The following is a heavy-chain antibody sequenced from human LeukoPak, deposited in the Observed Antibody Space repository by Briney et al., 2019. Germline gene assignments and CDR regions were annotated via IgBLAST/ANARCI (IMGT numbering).Heavy chain of an antibody. CDR3: AKDYSSSWLVGYYFDY. CDR1: GFTFSSYA. V-gene: IGHV3-23*01. J-gene: IGHJ4*02. CDR2: ISGSGGST. Sequence: GGSLRLSCAASGFTFSSYAMSWVRQAPGKGLEWVSAISGSGGSTYYADSVKGRFTIPRDNSKNTLYLQMNSLRAEDTAVYYCAKDYSSSWLVGYYFDYWGQGTLVTVSS. D-gene: IGHD6-13*01.